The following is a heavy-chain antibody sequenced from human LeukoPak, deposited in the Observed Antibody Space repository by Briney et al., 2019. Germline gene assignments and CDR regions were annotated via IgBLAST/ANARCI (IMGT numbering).Heavy chain of an antibody. CDR2: ISYDGSNK. J-gene: IGHJ3*02. CDR1: GFTFSSYG. Sequence: GGSLRLSCAASGFTFSSYGMHWVRQAPGKGLEWVAVISYDGSNKYYADSVKGRFTISRDNAKNSLYLQMNSLRAEDTAVYYCARSGGVYSSSWSSAFDIWGQGTMVTVSS. D-gene: IGHD6-13*01. CDR3: ARSGGVYSSSWSSAFDI. V-gene: IGHV3-30*03.